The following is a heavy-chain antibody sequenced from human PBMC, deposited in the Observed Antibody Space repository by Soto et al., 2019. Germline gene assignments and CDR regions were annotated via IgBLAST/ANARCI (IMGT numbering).Heavy chain of an antibody. CDR2: VHYSGST. D-gene: IGHD5-12*01. CDR3: TREKSRGYDRGSDS. Sequence: SETLSLTCTVSGDSITSSRYYWGWNRQTPGKGLEWIGCVHYSGSTYDNPSLKSRVTMSVDTSKNQFSLRLSSVTAADTALYYCTREKSRGYDRGSDSWGQGTLVTVSS. J-gene: IGHJ4*02. V-gene: IGHV4-39*02. CDR1: GDSITSSRYY.